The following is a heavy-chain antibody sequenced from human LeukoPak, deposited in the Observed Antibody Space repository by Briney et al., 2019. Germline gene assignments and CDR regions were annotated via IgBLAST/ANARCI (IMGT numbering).Heavy chain of an antibody. V-gene: IGHV5-51*01. CDR3: ARLATTGSHNWNYVYYGMDV. CDR1: GYSFTSYW. J-gene: IGHJ6*02. D-gene: IGHD1-20*01. CDR2: IYPGDSDT. Sequence: GESLKISCKGSGYSFTSYWIVWVRQMPGKGLEWMGIIYPGDSDTRYSPSFQGQVTISADKSISTAYLQWSSLKASDTAMYYCARLATTGSHNWNYVYYGMDVWGQGTTVTVSS.